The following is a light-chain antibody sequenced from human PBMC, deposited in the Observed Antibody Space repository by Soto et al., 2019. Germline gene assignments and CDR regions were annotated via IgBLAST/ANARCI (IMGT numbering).Light chain of an antibody. V-gene: IGKV1-5*03. CDR2: KAS. J-gene: IGKJ4*01. CDR1: QSISSW. CDR3: QQYNSYPS. Sequence: DIQMTQSPSTLSASVGDRVTITCLASQSISSWLAWYQQKPGKAPKLLIYKASSLESGVPSRFSGSGSGTEFTLTIRSLQPDDFETYYCQQYNSYPSFGGGTKVEIK.